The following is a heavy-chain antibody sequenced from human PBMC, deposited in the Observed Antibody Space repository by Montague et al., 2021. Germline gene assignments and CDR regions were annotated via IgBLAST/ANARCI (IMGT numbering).Heavy chain of an antibody. J-gene: IGHJ5*02. D-gene: IGHD3-10*01. CDR3: TGLYYSAGHHLRPATA. CDR1: AASFSGYF. CDR2: IAHTGNT. V-gene: IGHV4-34*01. Sequence: SETLSLTCAVSAASFSGYFWTWTRQPPGKWLEWIGEIAHTGNTNYNPSLKSRVTMSVDMSKSQFSLTLMSMTAADTAVYYCTGLYYSAGHHLRPATAWGQGTLVTVAS.